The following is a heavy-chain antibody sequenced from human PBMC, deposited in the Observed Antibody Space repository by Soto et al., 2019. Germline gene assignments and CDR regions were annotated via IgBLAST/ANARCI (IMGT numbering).Heavy chain of an antibody. J-gene: IGHJ5*02. Sequence: GASVTVSCEACVYSFTSCGIICVRQATGQGLEWMGWISAYNGNTNYAQKLQGRVTMTTDTSTSTAYMELRSLRSDDTALYYCVDWNPDNWFDPWGQGTLVTVSS. D-gene: IGHD1-1*01. CDR2: ISAYNGNT. V-gene: IGHV1-18*01. CDR1: VYSFTSCG. CDR3: VDWNPDNWFDP.